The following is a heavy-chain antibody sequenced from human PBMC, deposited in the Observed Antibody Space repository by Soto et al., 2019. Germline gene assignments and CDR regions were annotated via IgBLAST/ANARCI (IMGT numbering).Heavy chain of an antibody. Sequence: QVQLVESGGGVVQPGRSLRLSCAASGFTFSSYAMHWVRQAPGKGLEWVAVISYDGSNKYYADSVKGRFTISRDNSKNTLYLQMNNLRAEDTAVYYCARDYYDSSGYFGAPNNWFDPWGQGTLVTVSS. CDR2: ISYDGSNK. CDR1: GFTFSSYA. D-gene: IGHD3-22*01. CDR3: ARDYYDSSGYFGAPNNWFDP. V-gene: IGHV3-30-3*01. J-gene: IGHJ5*02.